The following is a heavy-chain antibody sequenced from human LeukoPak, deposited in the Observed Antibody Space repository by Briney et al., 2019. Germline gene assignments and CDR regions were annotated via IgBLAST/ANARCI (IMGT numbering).Heavy chain of an antibody. Sequence: GGSLRLSCAASGFTFSSYWMHWVRQAPGKGRVWVSRVNSDGSGTTYADSVKGLFTISRDHAKNTLYLQMTSVRSEATAVYYCARESKYSGYPFDYWGQGTLVTVSS. CDR3: ARESKYSGYPFDY. CDR1: GFTFSSYW. V-gene: IGHV3-74*01. J-gene: IGHJ4*02. CDR2: VNSDGSGT. D-gene: IGHD5-12*01.